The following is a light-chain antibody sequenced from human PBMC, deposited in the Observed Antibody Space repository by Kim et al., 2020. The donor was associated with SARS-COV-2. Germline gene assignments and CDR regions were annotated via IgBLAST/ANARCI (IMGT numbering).Light chain of an antibody. CDR1: NSGSKS. CDR3: QVWDSGVV. V-gene: IGLV3-21*04. J-gene: IGLJ2*01. Sequence: VSVAPGNTARITCGGNNSGSKSVHWYQQKPGQAPVLVIYYDSDRPSGIPERFSGSNSGNTATLTISRVEAGDEADYYCQVWDSGVVFGGGTQLTVL. CDR2: YDS.